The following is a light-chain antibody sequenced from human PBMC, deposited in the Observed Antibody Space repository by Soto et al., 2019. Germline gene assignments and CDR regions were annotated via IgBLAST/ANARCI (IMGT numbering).Light chain of an antibody. CDR3: QQYGSSPPMYT. CDR2: GAS. V-gene: IGKV3-20*01. J-gene: IGKJ2*01. CDR1: QGVSSSY. Sequence: EIVLTQSPGTLSLSPGERATLSCRASQGVSSSYLGWYQQKPGQAPRLLIYGASSSATGIPYRFSGSGSGTDFTLTLSRLQREDFTGADFQQYGSSPPMYTLGQGTKLEI.